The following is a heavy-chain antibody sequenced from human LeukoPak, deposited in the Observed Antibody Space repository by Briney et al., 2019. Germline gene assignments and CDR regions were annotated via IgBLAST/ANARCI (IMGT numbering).Heavy chain of an antibody. CDR3: ARDSPDYYDSSALLGGFDY. CDR2: IIPIFGTA. V-gene: IGHV1-69*06. J-gene: IGHJ4*02. CDR1: GGTFSSYA. D-gene: IGHD3-22*01. Sequence: SVKVSCKASGGTFSSYAISWVRQAPGQGLEWMGGIIPIFGTANYAQKFQGRVTITADKSTSTAYMELSSLRSEDTAVYYCARDSPDYYDSSALLGGFDYWGQGTLVTVSS.